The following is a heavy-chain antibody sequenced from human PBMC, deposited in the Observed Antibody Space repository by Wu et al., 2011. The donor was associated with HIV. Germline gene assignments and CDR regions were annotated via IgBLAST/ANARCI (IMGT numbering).Heavy chain of an antibody. Sequence: LEWMAIIYPGDSDSRYSRSFQGQVTVSADKSIRTAYLHWSSLTASDTAMYYCTRLSSMNFDIWGQGTMVTVSS. J-gene: IGHJ3*02. D-gene: IGHD2-2*01. V-gene: IGHV5-51*01. CDR2: IYPGDSDS. CDR3: TRLSSMNFDI.